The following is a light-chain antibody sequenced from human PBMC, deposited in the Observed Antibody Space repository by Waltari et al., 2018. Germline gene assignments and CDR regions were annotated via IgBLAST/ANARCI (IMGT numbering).Light chain of an antibody. Sequence: DIQMPQSPSSLSASVGDRVTITCRASQSISSYLNWYQQKPGKAPKPLIYAASSLQSVVPSRFSGSGSGTDFTLTISSLQPEDFATYYCQQSYSTWTFGQGTKVEIK. CDR2: AAS. CDR3: QQSYSTWT. V-gene: IGKV1-39*01. CDR1: QSISSY. J-gene: IGKJ1*01.